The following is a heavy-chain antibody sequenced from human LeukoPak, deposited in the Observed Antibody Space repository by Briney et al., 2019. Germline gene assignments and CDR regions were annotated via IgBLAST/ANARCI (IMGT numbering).Heavy chain of an antibody. CDR3: STGGGVLRFL. V-gene: IGHV3-15*01. J-gene: IGHJ4*02. CDR2: IKSKKDGEIT. Sequence: GGSLRLSCAASGINFSNAWLTWVRQAPGKGLEWVGRIKSKKDGEITDYAAPVKGRFTISRDDSKDTLYLEMISLKTEDAAVYYCSTGGGVLRFLGGQGTLVTVSS. D-gene: IGHD3-3*01. CDR1: GINFSNAW.